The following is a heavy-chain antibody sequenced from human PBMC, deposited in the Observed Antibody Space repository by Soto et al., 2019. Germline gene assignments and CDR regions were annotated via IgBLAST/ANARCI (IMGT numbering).Heavy chain of an antibody. D-gene: IGHD3-22*01. J-gene: IGHJ4*02. V-gene: IGHV1-69*12. CDR2: IIPMFGTA. CDR3: ASGPGLIAFDY. CDR1: GGTFSSYA. Sequence: QVQLVQSGAEVKKPGSSVKVSCKAAGGTFSSYAISWVRQAPGQGLEWMGGIIPMFGTANYAQKFQGRVTINADESTSTANMQLGSLRSEDTAMYYCASGPGLIAFDYWGQGTLVTVSS.